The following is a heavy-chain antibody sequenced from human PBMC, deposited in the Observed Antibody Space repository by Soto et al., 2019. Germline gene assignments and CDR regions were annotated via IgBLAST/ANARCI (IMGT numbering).Heavy chain of an antibody. CDR1: GGSFSGYY. V-gene: IGHV4-34*01. CDR2: INHSGST. Sequence: SETLSLTCAVYGGSFSGYYWSWIRQPPGKGLEWIGEINHSGSTNYNPSLKSRVTISVDTSKNQFSLKLSSVTAADTAVYYCATSTLRFLESGMDVWGKGTTVTVSS. J-gene: IGHJ6*03. CDR3: ATSTLRFLESGMDV. D-gene: IGHD3-3*01.